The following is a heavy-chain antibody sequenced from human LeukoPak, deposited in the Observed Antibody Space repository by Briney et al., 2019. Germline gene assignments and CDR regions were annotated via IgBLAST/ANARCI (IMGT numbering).Heavy chain of an antibody. Sequence: SETLSLTCTVSGGSISSSNNYWHWIRQPPGKGLEWIGSMYYSGSTNYNPSLKSRVTMSLDTSKNQFCLKLSSVTAADTAVYYCARGGGSSWPEFDPWGQGTLVTVSS. CDR3: ARGGGSSWPEFDP. V-gene: IGHV4-39*07. CDR1: GGSISSSNNY. J-gene: IGHJ5*02. CDR2: MYYSGST. D-gene: IGHD6-13*01.